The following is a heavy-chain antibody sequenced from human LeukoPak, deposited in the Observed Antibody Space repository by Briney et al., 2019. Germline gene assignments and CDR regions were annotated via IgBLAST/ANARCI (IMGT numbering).Heavy chain of an antibody. CDR2: INPNSGGT. CDR1: GYTFTGYY. V-gene: IGHV1-2*04. D-gene: IGHD3-10*01. J-gene: IGHJ5*02. Sequence: GASVKVSCKASGYTFTGYYMHWVRQAPGQGLEWMGWINPNSGGTNYAQKFQGWVTMTRDTSISTAYMELSSLRSEDTAVYYCARANGSGSYYWFDPWGQGTLVTVSS. CDR3: ARANGSGSYYWFDP.